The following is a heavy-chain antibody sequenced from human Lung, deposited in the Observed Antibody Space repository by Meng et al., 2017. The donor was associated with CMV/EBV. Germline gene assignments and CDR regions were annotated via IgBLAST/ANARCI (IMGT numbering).Heavy chain of an antibody. V-gene: IGHV3-7*01. J-gene: IGHJ4*02. CDR2: IKEDGSEK. Sequence: GGSLRLSCAASGFTLSSYWMSWVRQAPGKGLEWVANIKEDGSEKYYVNSVKGRFTISRDNAKNSLYVQMNSLRGENTAVYYCASAYRAIDYWGQGTLVTVSS. CDR3: ASAYRAIDY. D-gene: IGHD1-26*01. CDR1: GFTLSSYW.